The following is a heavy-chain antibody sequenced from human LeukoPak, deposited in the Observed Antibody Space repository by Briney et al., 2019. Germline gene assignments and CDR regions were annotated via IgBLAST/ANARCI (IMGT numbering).Heavy chain of an antibody. CDR1: GGSFSGYY. CDR2: INHSGST. V-gene: IGHV4-34*01. D-gene: IGHD4/OR15-4a*01. CDR3: ARGHYGARFDY. Sequence: SETLSLTCAVYGGSFSGYYWSWIRQPPGKGLEWIGEINHSGSTNYNPSLKSRVTISVDTSKNQFSLKLSSVTAADTAVYCCARGHYGARFDYWGQGTLVTVSS. J-gene: IGHJ4*02.